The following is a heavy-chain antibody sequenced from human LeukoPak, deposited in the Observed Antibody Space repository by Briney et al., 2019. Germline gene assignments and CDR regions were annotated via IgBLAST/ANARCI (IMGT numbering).Heavy chain of an antibody. J-gene: IGHJ4*02. CDR1: GFTFSSYA. V-gene: IGHV3-23*01. CDR3: AKDRAAFTPGIYSPSGFSDY. D-gene: IGHD1-14*01. Sequence: PGGSLRLSCAASGFTFSSYAMTWVRQAPGRGLEWVSASTGSGGTTYYADSVMGRFTISRDNSKNTLYLQMNSLRAEDTAVYYCAKDRAAFTPGIYSPSGFSDYWGQGTLVTVSS. CDR2: STGSGGTT.